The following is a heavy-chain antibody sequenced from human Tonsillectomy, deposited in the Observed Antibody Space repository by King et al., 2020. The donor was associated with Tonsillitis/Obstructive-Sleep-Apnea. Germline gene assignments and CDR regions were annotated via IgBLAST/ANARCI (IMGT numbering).Heavy chain of an antibody. Sequence: VQLQQWGAGLLKPSETLSLTCAVHGGSFSDYYWSWIRPPPGKGLEWIGEINHSGTTNYSPSLKSRVTISVDTSKNQFSLRLSSLTAADTAVYYCARGTKPPEQWLIPTGSNYFDYWGQGTLVTVSS. D-gene: IGHD6-19*01. J-gene: IGHJ4*02. CDR1: GGSFSDYY. V-gene: IGHV4-34*01. CDR3: ARGTKPPEQWLIPTGSNYFDY. CDR2: INHSGTT.